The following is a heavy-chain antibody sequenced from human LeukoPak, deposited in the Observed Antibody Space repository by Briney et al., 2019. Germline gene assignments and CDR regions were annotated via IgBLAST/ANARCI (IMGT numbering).Heavy chain of an antibody. D-gene: IGHD3-22*01. CDR3: ARVSSGYVSTFDY. J-gene: IGHJ4*02. CDR1: GGTFSSYA. V-gene: IGHV1-69*05. Sequence: SVKVSCKASGGTFSSYAISWVRQAPGQGLEWMGGVIPIFGTANYAQKFQGRVTITTDESTSTAYMELSSLRSEDTAVYYCARVSSGYVSTFDYWGQGTLVTVSS. CDR2: VIPIFGTA.